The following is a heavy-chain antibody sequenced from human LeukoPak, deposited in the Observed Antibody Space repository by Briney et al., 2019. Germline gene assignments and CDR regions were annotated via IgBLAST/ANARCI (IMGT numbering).Heavy chain of an antibody. J-gene: IGHJ4*02. CDR2: INPNSGVT. V-gene: IGHV1-2*02. Sequence: ASVKVSCKASGYTFADYYMHWVRQAPGQGLEWMGWINPNSGVTNYAQKFQGRVTMTRDTSISTAYMELSRLRSDDTAAYYCAREDSSGYLRGENYFDYWGQGTLVTVSS. D-gene: IGHD3-22*01. CDR1: GYTFADYY. CDR3: AREDSSGYLRGENYFDY.